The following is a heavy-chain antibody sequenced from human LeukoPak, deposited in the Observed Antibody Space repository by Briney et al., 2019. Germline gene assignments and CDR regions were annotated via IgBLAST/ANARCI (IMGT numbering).Heavy chain of an antibody. CDR1: GGSISSSSYY. CDR3: ARTGTYSSSWPFDY. D-gene: IGHD6-13*01. CDR2: IYYSGST. J-gene: IGHJ4*02. V-gene: IGHV4-39*01. Sequence: SETLSLTCTVSGGSISSSSYYWGWIRQPPGKGLEWIGSIYYSGSTYYNPSLKSRVTISVDTSKNQFSLKLSSVTAADTAVYYCARTGTYSSSWPFDYWGQGTLVTVSS.